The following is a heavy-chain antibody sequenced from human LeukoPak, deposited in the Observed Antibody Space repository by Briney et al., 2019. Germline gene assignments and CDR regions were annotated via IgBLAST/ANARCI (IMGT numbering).Heavy chain of an antibody. CDR3: ARAPYGGNAKMEDYYYYGMDV. CDR2: IYYSGST. J-gene: IGHJ6*02. V-gene: IGHV4-39*07. D-gene: IGHD4-23*01. CDR1: RGSISSSSYY. Sequence: PSETLSLTCTVSRGSISSSSYYWGWIRQPPGKGLEWIGSIYYSGSTYYNPSLKSRVTISVDTSKNQFSLKLSSVTAADTAVYYCARAPYGGNAKMEDYYYYGMDVWGQGTTVTVSS.